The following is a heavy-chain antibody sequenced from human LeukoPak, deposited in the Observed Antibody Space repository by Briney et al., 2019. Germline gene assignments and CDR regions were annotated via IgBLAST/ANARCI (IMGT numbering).Heavy chain of an antibody. V-gene: IGHV3-30*02. Sequence: GGSLRLSCAASGFTFSSYAMHWVRQAPGKGLEWVAFIRYDGSNKYYADSVKGRFTISRDNSKNSLYLQMNSLRTEDTALYYCAKGMSGDYIWGSSLDYWGQGTLVTVSS. CDR1: GFTFSSYA. CDR3: AKGMSGDYIWGSSLDY. J-gene: IGHJ4*02. CDR2: IRYDGSNK. D-gene: IGHD3-16*01.